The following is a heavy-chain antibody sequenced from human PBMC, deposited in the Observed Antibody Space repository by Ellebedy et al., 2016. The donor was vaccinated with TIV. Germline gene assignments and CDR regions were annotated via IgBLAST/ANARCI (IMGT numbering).Heavy chain of an antibody. J-gene: IGHJ4*02. CDR3: VKTSGEVRGHFDH. V-gene: IGHV3-23*01. D-gene: IGHD3-3*01. Sequence: GESLKISCAGSGLSVSSKYMSWVRQAPGKGLEWVSTMSASGLTTYYADSVKGRFTISRDNSKNALYLHMSSLGAEDTAVYYCVKTSGEVRGHFDHWGQGTLVTVSS. CDR1: GLSVSSKY. CDR2: MSASGLTT.